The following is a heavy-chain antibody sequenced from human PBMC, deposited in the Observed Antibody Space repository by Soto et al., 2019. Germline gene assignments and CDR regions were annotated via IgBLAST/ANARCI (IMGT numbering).Heavy chain of an antibody. Sequence: QGQLVQSGAEVKKPGASVKVSCKASGYTFTSYGISWVRQAPGQGLEWMGWISAYNGNTNYAQKLQGRVTMTTDTSTSTAYMELRSLRYDDTAVYYCSRTCYEFWRHRGYYFDYWGQGTLVTVSS. CDR3: SRTCYEFWRHRGYYFDY. D-gene: IGHD3-3*01. J-gene: IGHJ4*02. V-gene: IGHV1-18*01. CDR1: GYTFTSYG. CDR2: ISAYNGNT.